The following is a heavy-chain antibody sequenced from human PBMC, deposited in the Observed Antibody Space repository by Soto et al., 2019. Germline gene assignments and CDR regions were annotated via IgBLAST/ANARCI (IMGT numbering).Heavy chain of an antibody. Sequence: QMQLVQSGPEVKKPGTSVKVSCKASGFTFTSSAVQWVRQARGQRLAWIGWIVVGSGNTNYAQKFQERVTITRDMSTSTAYMELSSLRSEDTAVYYCAADYYDSSGYYYYPSDYWGQGTLVTVSS. CDR2: IVVGSGNT. CDR1: GFTFTSSA. J-gene: IGHJ4*02. D-gene: IGHD3-22*01. CDR3: AADYYDSSGYYYYPSDY. V-gene: IGHV1-58*01.